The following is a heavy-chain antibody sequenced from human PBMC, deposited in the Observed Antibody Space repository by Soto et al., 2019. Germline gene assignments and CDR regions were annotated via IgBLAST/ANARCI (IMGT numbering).Heavy chain of an antibody. Sequence: QITLKESGPTLVKPTQTLTLTCTFSGFSLSTSGVGVGWVRQPPGKALEWLVFIYWDDDKRYSPSLRSRLTITKDTSKSQVVLTMTNVDPVDTAKYFCAHRRIGVSQWNYGDFDYWGQGTLVTVSS. CDR1: GFSLSTSGVG. D-gene: IGHD6-19*01. V-gene: IGHV2-5*02. J-gene: IGHJ4*02. CDR3: AHRRIGVSQWNYGDFDY. CDR2: IYWDDDK.